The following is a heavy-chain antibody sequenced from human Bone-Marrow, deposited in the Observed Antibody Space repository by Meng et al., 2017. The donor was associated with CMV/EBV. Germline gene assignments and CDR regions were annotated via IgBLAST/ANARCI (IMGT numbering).Heavy chain of an antibody. D-gene: IGHD2-2*01. V-gene: IGHV3-23*01. CDR2: ISGSGGST. CDR1: GFTFSSYA. J-gene: IGHJ6*02. CDR3: AKMMGVVPHYYYGMDV. Sequence: GGSLRLSCAASGFTFSSYAMSWVRQAPGKGLEWVSAISGSGGSTYYVDSVKGRFTISRDNSKNTLYLQMNSLRAEDTAVYYCAKMMGVVPHYYYGMDVWGQGTTVTVSS.